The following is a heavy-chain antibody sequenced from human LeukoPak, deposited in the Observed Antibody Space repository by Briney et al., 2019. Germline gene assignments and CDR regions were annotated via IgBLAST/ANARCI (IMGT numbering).Heavy chain of an antibody. Sequence: ASVKVSCKASGYTFTSYDINWVRQATGQGLEWMGWMNPNSGNTGYAQKFQGRVTMTRSTSISTAYMELSSLRSEDTAVYYCARSRRGYSGFHFDYWGQGTLVTVSS. CDR3: ARSRRGYSGFHFDY. CDR1: GYTFTSYD. V-gene: IGHV1-8*01. J-gene: IGHJ4*02. D-gene: IGHD5-12*01. CDR2: MNPNSGNT.